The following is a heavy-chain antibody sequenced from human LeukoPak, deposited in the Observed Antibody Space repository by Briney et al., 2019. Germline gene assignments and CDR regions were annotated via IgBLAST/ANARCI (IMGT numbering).Heavy chain of an antibody. CDR1: GFSFSSYG. Sequence: GGSLRLSCAASGFSFSSYGMHWVRQAPGKGLEWVAAMSYDGSNKYYADSVKGRFTISRDNSKNTLYLQLNSLRAEDTAVYYCTRDLTSWVVTATSSRWGQGTLVTVSS. D-gene: IGHD2-21*02. V-gene: IGHV3-30*19. CDR3: TRDLTSWVVTATSSR. J-gene: IGHJ4*02. CDR2: MSYDGSNK.